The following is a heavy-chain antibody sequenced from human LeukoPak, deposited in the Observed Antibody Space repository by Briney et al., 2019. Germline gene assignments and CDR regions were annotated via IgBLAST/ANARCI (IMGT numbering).Heavy chain of an antibody. CDR2: INHSGST. V-gene: IGHV4-34*01. D-gene: IGHD1-1*01. CDR3: ARALRNWTTYYYYYYYMDV. J-gene: IGHJ6*03. CDR1: GGSFSGYY. Sequence: SETLSLTCAVYGGSFSGYYWSWIRQPPGKGLEWIGEINHSGSTNYNPSLKSRVTISVDTSKNQFSLKLSSVTAADTAVYYCARALRNWTTYYYYYYYMDVWGKGTTVTVSS.